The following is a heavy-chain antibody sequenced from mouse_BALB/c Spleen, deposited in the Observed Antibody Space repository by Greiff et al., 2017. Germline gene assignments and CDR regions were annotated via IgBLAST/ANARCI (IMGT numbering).Heavy chain of an antibody. J-gene: IGHJ2*01. Sequence: VQLQQSAAELARPGASVKMSCKASGYTFTSYTMHWVKQRPGQGLEWIGYINPSSGYTEYNQKFKDKTTLTADKSSSTAYMQLSSLTSEDSAVYYCARSPGRYDAFDYWGQGTTLTVSS. V-gene: IGHV1-4*02. CDR3: ARSPGRYDAFDY. CDR1: GYTFTSYT. CDR2: INPSSGYT. D-gene: IGHD2-14*01.